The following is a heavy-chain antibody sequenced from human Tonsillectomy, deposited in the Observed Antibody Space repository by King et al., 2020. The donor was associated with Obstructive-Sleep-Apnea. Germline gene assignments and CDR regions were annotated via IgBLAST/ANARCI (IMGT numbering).Heavy chain of an antibody. Sequence: VQLVESGGGLVQPGRSLRLYCTASGFTFGDYAMSWFRQAPGKGLEWVGFIRSKAYGGTTEYAASVKGRFTISRDDSKSIAYLQMNSLKTEDTAVYYCTRDSSSLGFDYWGHGTLVTVSS. V-gene: IGHV3-49*03. J-gene: IGHJ4*01. CDR3: TRDSSSLGFDY. CDR1: GFTFGDYA. CDR2: IRSKAYGGTT. D-gene: IGHD2-2*01.